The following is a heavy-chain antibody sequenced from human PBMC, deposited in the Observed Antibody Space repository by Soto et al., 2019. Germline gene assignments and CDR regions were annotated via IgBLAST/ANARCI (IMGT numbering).Heavy chain of an antibody. V-gene: IGHV1-8*01. D-gene: IGHD3-22*01. CDR1: GYTFSNND. Sequence: ASVKVSCKASGYTFSNNDINWVRQATGQGLEWMGWVNPQSGNTAYAQKFQGRVTMTRDTSTSTVYMELSSLRSEDTAVYYCARVGRGSGYFAVDYWGQGTLVTVSS. CDR3: ARVGRGSGYFAVDY. J-gene: IGHJ4*02. CDR2: VNPQSGNT.